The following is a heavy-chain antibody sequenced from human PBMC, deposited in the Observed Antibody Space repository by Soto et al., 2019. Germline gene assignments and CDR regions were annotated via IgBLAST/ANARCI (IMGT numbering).Heavy chain of an antibody. CDR2: TRDKANKYTT. Sequence: EVQLVESGGGLVQPGGSLRLSCAASGLTFSDHHMHWVRQAPGKGLEWVAQTRDKANKYTTEYAASGKGSITISRDDSKNSLYLQMNSRKTEDTAVYYCARGRPGAFDLGGQGTMVPVSS. J-gene: IGHJ3*01. D-gene: IGHD6-6*01. CDR3: ARGRPGAFDL. V-gene: IGHV3-72*01. CDR1: GLTFSDHH.